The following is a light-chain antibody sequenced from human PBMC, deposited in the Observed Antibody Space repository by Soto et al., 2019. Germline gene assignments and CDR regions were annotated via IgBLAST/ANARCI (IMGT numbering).Light chain of an antibody. CDR1: SRDIGAYDY. V-gene: IGLV2-14*01. Sequence: QPGRTQPAYLSGSPRQSITISCTGTSRDIGAYDYVSWFQQHPGKAPKLMISEVNNRPSGVSNRFSGSKSGNTAYLTISGLQVEEEAESFCFSFTTTSTNVFGTGTKVTVL. CDR3: FSFTTTSTNV. CDR2: EVN. J-gene: IGLJ1*01.